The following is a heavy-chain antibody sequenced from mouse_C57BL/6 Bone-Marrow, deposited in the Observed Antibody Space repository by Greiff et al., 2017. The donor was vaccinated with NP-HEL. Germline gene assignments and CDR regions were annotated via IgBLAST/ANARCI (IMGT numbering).Heavy chain of an antibody. CDR1: GFTFSSYA. CDR2: ISDGGSYT. V-gene: IGHV5-4*01. D-gene: IGHD2-4*01. Sequence: EVKLVESGGGLVKPGGSLKLSCAASGFTFSSYAMSWVRQTPEKRLEWVATISDGGSYTYYPDNVKGRFTISRDNAKNNLYLQMSHLKSEDTAMYYWAREGDYDYAAWFAYWGQGTLVTVSA. J-gene: IGHJ3*01. CDR3: AREGDYDYAAWFAY.